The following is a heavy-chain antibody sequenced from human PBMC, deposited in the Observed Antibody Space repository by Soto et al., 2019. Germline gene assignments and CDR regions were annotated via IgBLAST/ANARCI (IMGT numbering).Heavy chain of an antibody. V-gene: IGHV3-23*01. D-gene: IGHD3-16*01. CDR3: AKEQWGGFFDY. CDR1: GFIFSSYA. CDR2: ISGSGGST. J-gene: IGHJ4*02. Sequence: EVQLLESGGGLVQPGGSLRLSCAASGFIFSSYAMSWVCQAPGKGLEWVSGISGSGGSTDYADSVKGRFTITRDSSKNTLYLQMSSLRAADTAVYYCAKEQWGGFFDYWGQGTLVSVSS.